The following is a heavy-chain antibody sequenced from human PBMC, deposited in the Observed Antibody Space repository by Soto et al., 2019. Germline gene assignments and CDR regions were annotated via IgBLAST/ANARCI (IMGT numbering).Heavy chain of an antibody. D-gene: IGHD5-18*01. CDR2: LYNRGNT. V-gene: IGHV4-61*01. CDR1: GGSVSSGSYY. CDR3: ARDNGYSYGYFDY. J-gene: IGHJ4*02. Sequence: QVQLQESGPGLVKPSETLSLTCTVSGGSVSSGSYYWTWIRQSPGKRPEWIGCLYNRGNTNYNPALKSRATISVATSKNQFSLRLSSVTAADTAVYFCARDNGYSYGYFDYRGQGTLVTVSS.